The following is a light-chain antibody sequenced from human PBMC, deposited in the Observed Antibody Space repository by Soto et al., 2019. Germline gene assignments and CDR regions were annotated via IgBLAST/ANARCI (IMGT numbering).Light chain of an antibody. J-gene: IGLJ2*01. CDR2: EVS. Sequence: QSALTQPASVSGSPGQSITISCTGTSNDVGGYNHVSWYQQHPGKAPKLIIYEVSYRPSGVSNRFSGSKSGNTGSLTISGLQPEDEADYYCNSYRSTDTVVFGGGTKLTVL. CDR3: NSYRSTDTVV. V-gene: IGLV2-14*01. CDR1: SNDVGGYNH.